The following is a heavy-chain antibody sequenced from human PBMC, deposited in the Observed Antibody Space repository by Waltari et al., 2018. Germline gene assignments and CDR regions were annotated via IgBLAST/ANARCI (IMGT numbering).Heavy chain of an antibody. CDR2: INAANTNT. D-gene: IGHD6-19*01. J-gene: IGHJ4*02. V-gene: IGHV1-3*01. CDR1: FSSYV. Sequence: FSSYVMHWVRHAPGQSLEWMGWINAANTNTKYSQKFQGRVTITRDTSASTAYMELSSLTSEDTAVYYCARSGWLDYWGQGTLVTVSS. CDR3: ARSGWLDY.